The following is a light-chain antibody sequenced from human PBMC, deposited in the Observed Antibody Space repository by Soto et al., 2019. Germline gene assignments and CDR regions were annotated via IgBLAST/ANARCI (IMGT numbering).Light chain of an antibody. J-gene: IGLJ1*01. V-gene: IGLV1-40*01. Sequence: QSVLTQTPSVSGAPGQRVTISCTGSSSNIGAGYDVHWYQQLPGTAPKLLIYANSIRPSGVPDRFSGSKSGTSASLAITGLQSEDEADYYCQSYDSSLSGYVFGIGTKLTVL. CDR1: SSNIGAGYD. CDR3: QSYDSSLSGYV. CDR2: ANS.